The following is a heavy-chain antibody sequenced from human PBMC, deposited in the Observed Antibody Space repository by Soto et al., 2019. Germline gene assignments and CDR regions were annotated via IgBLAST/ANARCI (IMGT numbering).Heavy chain of an antibody. Sequence: GGSLRLSCEGSGFTFSDYYISWIRQAPGKGLEWISYSSNSGTFSRYADSVKGRFSISRDNTKNLLYLQMNSLRAEDTAVYYCAGSGDNYNRLDYWGQGTPVTVSS. CDR1: GFTFSDYY. CDR3: AGSGDNYNRLDY. CDR2: SSNSGTFS. D-gene: IGHD1-1*01. V-gene: IGHV3-11*06. J-gene: IGHJ4*02.